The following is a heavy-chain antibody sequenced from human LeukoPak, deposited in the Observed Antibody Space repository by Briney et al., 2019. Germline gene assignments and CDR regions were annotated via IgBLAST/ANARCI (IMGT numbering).Heavy chain of an antibody. V-gene: IGHV3-11*04. Sequence: GGSLRLSCAASGFTFSDHNMSWIRQAPGKGLEWVSYISSSGSTIYYADSVKGRFTISRDNAKNSLYLQMNSLRAEDTAVYYCARDRRDGYNRFDYWGQGTLVTVSS. CDR3: ARDRRDGYNRFDY. CDR2: ISSSGSTI. CDR1: GFTFSDHN. D-gene: IGHD5-24*01. J-gene: IGHJ4*02.